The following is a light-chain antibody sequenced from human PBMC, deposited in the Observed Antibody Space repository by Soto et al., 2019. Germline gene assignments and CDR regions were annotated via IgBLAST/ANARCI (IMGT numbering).Light chain of an antibody. CDR3: QQLRMYPST. CDR2: AAS. V-gene: IGKV1-9*01. CDR1: QDIAIY. J-gene: IGKJ4*01. Sequence: QLTQAPSFLSANVGDRVTITCRASQDIAIYLAWYQQKPGEAPKLLIYAASTLYGGVPSRFSGSGSGTDFALTITSLQAEDFATYYCQQLRMYPSTFGGGTK.